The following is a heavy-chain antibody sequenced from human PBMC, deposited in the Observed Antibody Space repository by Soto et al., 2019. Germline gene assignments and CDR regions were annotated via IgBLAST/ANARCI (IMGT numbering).Heavy chain of an antibody. CDR3: ARRYDYVCGSLLPYYFDY. Sequence: QVQLVQSGAEVKKPGASVKVSCKASGYTFTSYGISWVRQAPGQGLEWMGWISAYNGNTNYAQKLQGRVTMTTDTSTSTAYMELSSPRSEDTAVYYCARRYDYVCGSLLPYYFDYWGQGTLVTVSS. D-gene: IGHD3-16*01. CDR2: ISAYNGNT. J-gene: IGHJ4*02. V-gene: IGHV1-18*01. CDR1: GYTFTSYG.